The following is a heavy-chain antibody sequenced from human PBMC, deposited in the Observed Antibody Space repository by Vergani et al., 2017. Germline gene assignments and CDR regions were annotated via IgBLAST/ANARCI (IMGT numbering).Heavy chain of an antibody. CDR2: IYTSGST. J-gene: IGHJ6*03. D-gene: IGHD3-9*01. Sequence: QVQLQESGPGLVKPSQTLSLTCTVSGGSISSGSYYWSWIRQPAGKGLEWIGRIYTSGSTNYNPSLKSRVTISVDTSKNQFSLKLSSVTTADTAVYYCARVGLDLDWGYYYYYYMDVWGEGSTVTVSS. V-gene: IGHV4-61*02. CDR1: GGSISSGSYY. CDR3: ARVGLDLDWGYYYYYYMDV.